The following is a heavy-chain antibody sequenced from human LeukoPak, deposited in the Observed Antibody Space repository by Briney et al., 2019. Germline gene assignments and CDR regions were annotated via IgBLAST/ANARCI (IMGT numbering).Heavy chain of an antibody. CDR1: GFTFSSYG. V-gene: IGHV3-33*01. Sequence: GSRRLSCAASGFTFSSYGMHWVRQAPGKGLGWVAGIWYDGSNKNYPDSVKGRFTISRDNSKNTLYLQMSSLRAEDTAVYYCARDRSLTAGYYFDYWGQGTLVTVSS. CDR3: ARDRSLTAGYYFDY. J-gene: IGHJ4*02. CDR2: IWYDGSNK.